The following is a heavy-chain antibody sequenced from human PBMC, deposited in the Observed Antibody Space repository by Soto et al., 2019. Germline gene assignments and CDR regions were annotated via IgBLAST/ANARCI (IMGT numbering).Heavy chain of an antibody. J-gene: IGHJ4*02. V-gene: IGHV2-5*02. CDR1: GFSLSSTRMA. CDR3: AHIVVAGLGYYFDY. CDR2: IYWDDDK. Sequence: QITLKESGPTLVKPTQTLTLTCTFSGFSLSSTRMAVGWIRQPPGKALEWLALIYWDDDKRYSPFLKRRLTITKDTTKNQVVLTMSNMDPVDTAIYYCAHIVVAGLGYYFDYWGQGTLVTVSS. D-gene: IGHD6-19*01.